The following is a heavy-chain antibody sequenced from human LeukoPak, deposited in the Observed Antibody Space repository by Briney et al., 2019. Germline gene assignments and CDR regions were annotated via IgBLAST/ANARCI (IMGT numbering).Heavy chain of an antibody. CDR1: RGSISSFY. CDR2: VDTSGST. Sequence: PSETLSLTCSVSRGSISSFYWTWVRQSAWKGLEWIGRVDTSGSTHYNPSLKGRATMSLDTSKYQFSLRLTSVTVADTAVYYCARGLGGASYYMDVWGKGTTVTVSS. CDR3: ARGLGGASYYMDV. J-gene: IGHJ6*03. D-gene: IGHD3-16*01. V-gene: IGHV4-4*07.